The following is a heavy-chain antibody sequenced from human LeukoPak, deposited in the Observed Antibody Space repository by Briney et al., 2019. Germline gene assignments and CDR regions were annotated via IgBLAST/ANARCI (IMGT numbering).Heavy chain of an antibody. D-gene: IGHD4-17*01. Sequence: GGSLRLSCAAFGFTFSDYYMSWIRQAPGKGLEWVSAISGNGGSTYYADSVKGRFTISRDNSKNTLYLQMNSLRAEDTAVYYCARADDYGETASGDWGQGTLVTVSS. CDR2: ISGNGGST. V-gene: IGHV3-23*01. CDR1: GFTFSDYY. J-gene: IGHJ4*02. CDR3: ARADDYGETASGD.